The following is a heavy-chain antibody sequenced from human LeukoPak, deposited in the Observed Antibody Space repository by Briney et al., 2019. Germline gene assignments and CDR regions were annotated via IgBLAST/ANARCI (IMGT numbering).Heavy chain of an antibody. V-gene: IGHV3-20*04. CDR1: GFNFGDYG. J-gene: IGHJ4*02. Sequence: PGRSLRLSCAASGFNFGDYGMSWVRQAPGKGLEWVSGINWNGGRTGYADSVKGRFTISRDNAKNCLYLQMNSLRAEDTALYYCARDSYYDILTGYDPPDYWGQGTLVTVSS. D-gene: IGHD3-9*01. CDR2: INWNGGRT. CDR3: ARDSYYDILTGYDPPDY.